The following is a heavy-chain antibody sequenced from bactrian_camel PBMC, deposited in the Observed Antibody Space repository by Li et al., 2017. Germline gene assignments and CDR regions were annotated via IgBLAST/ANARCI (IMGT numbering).Heavy chain of an antibody. CDR3: VRGAQVGVGWNLGY. D-gene: IGHD3*01. CDR1: GFTNSYYC. CDR2: LGNDGSI. Sequence: HVQLVESGGGSVQAGQSLRLSCAVSGFTNSYYCMAWFRQGPGKRREGVATLGNDGSIDYANSVKGRFTISRDYAKNTVYLQMYSLKPEDTAVYYCVRGAQVGVGWNLGYWGQGTQVTVS. V-gene: IGHV3S53*01. J-gene: IGHJ6*01.